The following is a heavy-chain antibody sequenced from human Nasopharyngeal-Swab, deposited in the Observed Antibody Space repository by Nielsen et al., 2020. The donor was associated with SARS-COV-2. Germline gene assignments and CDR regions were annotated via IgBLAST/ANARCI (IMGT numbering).Heavy chain of an antibody. D-gene: IGHD3-10*01. CDR3: ARASPYYYGSGSYSRDYYYGMDV. CDR2: ISWNSGSI. J-gene: IGHJ6*02. Sequence: SLKISCAASGFTFDDYAMHWVRQAPGKGLEWVSGISWNSGSIGYADSVKGRFTISRDNAKNSLYLQMNSLRAGDTAVYYCARASPYYYGSGSYSRDYYYGMDVWGQGATVTVSS. CDR1: GFTFDDYA. V-gene: IGHV3-9*01.